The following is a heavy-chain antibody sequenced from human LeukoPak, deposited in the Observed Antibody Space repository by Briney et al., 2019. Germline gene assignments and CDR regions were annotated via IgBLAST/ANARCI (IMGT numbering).Heavy chain of an antibody. V-gene: IGHV3-53*01. D-gene: IGHD6-19*01. CDR2: IYSGGST. J-gene: IGHJ3*01. CDR3: ARGADSNGWYGAFDV. CDR1: GFTVSSNY. Sequence: GGSLRLSCAASGFTVSSNYMTWVRQAPGKGLEWVSAIYSGGSTYYADSVKGRFTISRDNSKNTLYLQMNSLRAEDTAVYYCARGADSNGWYGAFDVWGQGTMVIVSS.